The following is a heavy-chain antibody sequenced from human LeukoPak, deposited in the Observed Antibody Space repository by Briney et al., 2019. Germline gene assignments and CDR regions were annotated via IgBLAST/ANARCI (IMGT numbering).Heavy chain of an antibody. CDR2: IYTSGST. Sequence: SQTLSLTCTVSGGSLSSGSYYWSWIRQPAGKGLEWIGRIYTSGSTNYNPSLKSRVTMSVDTSKNQFSLKLSSVTAADTAVYYCARYSSSWSFDYWGQGTLVTVSS. J-gene: IGHJ4*02. CDR1: GGSLSSGSYY. V-gene: IGHV4-61*02. CDR3: ARYSSSWSFDY. D-gene: IGHD6-13*01.